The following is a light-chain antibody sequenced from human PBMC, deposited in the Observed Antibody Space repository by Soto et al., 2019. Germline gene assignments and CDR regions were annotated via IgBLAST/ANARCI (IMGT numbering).Light chain of an antibody. Sequence: EIVLTQSPGSLSLSPGERATLSCRASQSVDSTFFAWYQKKPGQAPRLLIYGASKRANGVPDRFSGSGSGTAFTLTISRLEPEDFAVYYCQQYMSSVTFGQGTKVEI. CDR1: QSVDSTF. V-gene: IGKV3-20*01. J-gene: IGKJ1*01. CDR2: GAS. CDR3: QQYMSSVT.